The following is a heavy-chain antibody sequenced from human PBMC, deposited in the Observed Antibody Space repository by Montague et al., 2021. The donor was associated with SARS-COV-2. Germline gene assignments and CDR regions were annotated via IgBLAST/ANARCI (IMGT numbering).Heavy chain of an antibody. CDR1: GASLGSFY. V-gene: IGHV4-34*01. J-gene: IGHJ5*02. Sequence: SETLSLTCTVYGASLGSFYWSWVRQSPGGGLESVGEVSHRGVATYNPSFKSRVTISMDKSRNELSLKFISVTAADTALYFCARGDITSSGAPLDLWGQGTLVTVSS. D-gene: IGHD6-19*01. CDR3: ARGDITSSGAPLDL. CDR2: VSHRGVA.